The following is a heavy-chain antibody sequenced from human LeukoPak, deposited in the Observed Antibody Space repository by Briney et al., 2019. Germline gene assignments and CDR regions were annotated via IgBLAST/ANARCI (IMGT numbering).Heavy chain of an antibody. Sequence: PGGSLRLSCAASGFTFSDYYMSWIRQAPGKGLEWVSYISSSGSTIYYADSVKGRFTISRDNAKNSLYLQMNSLRAEDTAVYYCXXXXXYDSSGYLSWFDPWGQGTLVTVSS. D-gene: IGHD3-22*01. CDR2: ISSSGSTI. CDR1: GFTFSDYY. V-gene: IGHV3-11*01. J-gene: IGHJ5*02. CDR3: XXXXXYDSSGYLSWFDP.